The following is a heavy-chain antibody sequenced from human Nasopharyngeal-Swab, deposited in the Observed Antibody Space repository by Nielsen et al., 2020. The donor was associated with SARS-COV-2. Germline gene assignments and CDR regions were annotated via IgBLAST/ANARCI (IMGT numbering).Heavy chain of an antibody. Sequence: GESLKISCAASGFTFSDHYMDWVRQAPGKGLEWVGRTRNKANSYTTEYAASVKGRFTISRDDSENSVYLQMNSLKTEDTAVYYCARGATIFVVVLGDSYGMDVWGQGTTVTVSS. D-gene: IGHD3-3*01. CDR1: GFTFSDHY. J-gene: IGHJ6*02. CDR3: ARGATIFVVVLGDSYGMDV. CDR2: TRNKANSYTT. V-gene: IGHV3-72*01.